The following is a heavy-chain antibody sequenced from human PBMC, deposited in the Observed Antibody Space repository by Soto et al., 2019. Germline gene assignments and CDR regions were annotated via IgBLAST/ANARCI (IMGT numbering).Heavy chain of an antibody. Sequence: PGGSLRLSCAASGFTFSSYSMNWVRQAPGKGLEWVSSISSSSSYIYYADSVKGRFTISRDNAKNSLYLQMNGLRAEDTAVYYCARDSAPTLGLWPFAYWGQGTLVTVSS. CDR1: GFTFSSYS. V-gene: IGHV3-21*01. D-gene: IGHD3-16*01. J-gene: IGHJ4*02. CDR3: ARDSAPTLGLWPFAY. CDR2: ISSSSSYI.